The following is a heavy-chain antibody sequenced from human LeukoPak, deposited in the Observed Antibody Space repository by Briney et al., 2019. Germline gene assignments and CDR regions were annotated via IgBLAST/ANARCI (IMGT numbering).Heavy chain of an antibody. Sequence: PGGSLRLSCAASGFIFSAYGMTWVRQAPGKGLEWVSSISGSGDNTYYSDSVKGRFTISRDNSKNTIYLQMNSLRAEDTAVYYCAKDSPSQFDPWGQGTLVTVSS. CDR3: AKDSPSQFDP. CDR2: ISGSGDNT. J-gene: IGHJ5*02. CDR1: GFIFSAYG. V-gene: IGHV3-23*01.